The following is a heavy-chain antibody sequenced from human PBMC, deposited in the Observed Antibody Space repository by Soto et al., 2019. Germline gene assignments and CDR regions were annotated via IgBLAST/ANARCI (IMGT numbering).Heavy chain of an antibody. V-gene: IGHV1-8*01. J-gene: IGHJ4*02. CDR3: ARGDCTNGVCYSGGIDY. D-gene: IGHD2-8*01. Sequence: QVQLVQSGAEVKKPGASVKVSCKASGYTFTSYDINWVRQATGQGLEWMGWMNPNSGSTGYAQKFQGRVTMTRNTSISTAYMELSSLRSEDTAVYYCARGDCTNGVCYSGGIDYWGQGTLVTVSS. CDR2: MNPNSGST. CDR1: GYTFTSYD.